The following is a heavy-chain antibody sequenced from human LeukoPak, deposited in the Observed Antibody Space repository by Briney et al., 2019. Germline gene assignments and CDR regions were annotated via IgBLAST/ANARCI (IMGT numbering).Heavy chain of an antibody. D-gene: IGHD6-19*01. J-gene: IGHJ4*02. Sequence: GGSLRLSCAASGFSFSSYWMSWVRQAPGKGLEWVANIEGDGSERNYMDSVKGRFTISRDNAKNSLHLQMNGLRAEDTAVYYCAAGVGWLIDYWGQGTLVTVSS. CDR3: AAGVGWLIDY. CDR1: GFSFSSYW. CDR2: IEGDGSER. V-gene: IGHV3-7*03.